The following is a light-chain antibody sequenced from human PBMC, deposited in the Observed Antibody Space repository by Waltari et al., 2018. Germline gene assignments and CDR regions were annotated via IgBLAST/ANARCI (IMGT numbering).Light chain of an antibody. CDR3: QHYLRLPVT. CDR2: GAS. J-gene: IGKJ1*01. V-gene: IGKV3-20*01. CDR1: HSVSRA. Sequence: SCRASHSVSRALAWYQQKPGQAPRLLIYGASTRATGIPDRFSCSGSGTDFSLTISRLEPDDFAVYYCQHYLRLPVTFGQGTTVEI.